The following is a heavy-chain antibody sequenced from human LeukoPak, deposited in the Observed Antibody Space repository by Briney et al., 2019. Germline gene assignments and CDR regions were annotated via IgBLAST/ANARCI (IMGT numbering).Heavy chain of an antibody. J-gene: IGHJ2*01. CDR2: ISSTSAYI. V-gene: IGHV3-21*01. Sequence: PGGSLRLSCAASGFTFSSDSMHWVRQAPGKGLEWVSCISSTSAYIYYADSVKGRFTISRDNAKNSLYLQMNSLRAEETAVYYCAREVMVVAATTFWYCDLWGRGTLVTVSS. D-gene: IGHD2-15*01. CDR1: GFTFSSDS. CDR3: AREVMVVAATTFWYCDL.